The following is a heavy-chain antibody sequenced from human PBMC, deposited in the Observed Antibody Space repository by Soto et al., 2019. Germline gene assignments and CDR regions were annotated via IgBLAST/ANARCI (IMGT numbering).Heavy chain of an antibody. Sequence: SDTLSLTCTVSGGSISRYYWSWIGQPPGKGLEWIGYIYYSGSTNYNPSLKSRVTISVDTSKNQFSLKLSSVTAADTAVYYCARVRGHSYGYHFDYWGKGTLVTVSS. V-gene: IGHV4-59*01. CDR2: IYYSGST. CDR3: ARVRGHSYGYHFDY. CDR1: GGSISRYY. D-gene: IGHD5-18*01. J-gene: IGHJ4*02.